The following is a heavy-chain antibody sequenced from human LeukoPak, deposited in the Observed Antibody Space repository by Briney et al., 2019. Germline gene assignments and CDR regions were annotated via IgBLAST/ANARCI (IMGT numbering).Heavy chain of an antibody. CDR2: IRYDGRNK. Sequence: PGGSLRLSCAASGFTFSNYGMHWVRQAPGKGLEWVAFIRYDGRNKYHADSVKGRFTISRDTSKDTLYLQMNSLRAEDTAVYYCARALDYPNNPGDYWGQGTLVTVSS. V-gene: IGHV3-30*02. D-gene: IGHD4-11*01. CDR1: GFTFSNYG. J-gene: IGHJ4*02. CDR3: ARALDYPNNPGDY.